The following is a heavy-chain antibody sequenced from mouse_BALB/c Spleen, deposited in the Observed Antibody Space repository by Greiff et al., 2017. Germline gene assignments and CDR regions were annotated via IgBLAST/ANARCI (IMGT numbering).Heavy chain of an antibody. Sequence: EVKVVESGGGLVKPGGSLKLSCAASGFTFSSYAMSWVRQTPEKRLEWVASISSGGSTYYPDSVKGRFTISRDNARNILYLQMSSLRSEDTAMYYCAREDGYYAMDYWGQGTSVTVS. D-gene: IGHD1-2*01. CDR1: GFTFSSYA. V-gene: IGHV5-6-5*01. J-gene: IGHJ4*01. CDR2: ISSGGST. CDR3: AREDGYYAMDY.